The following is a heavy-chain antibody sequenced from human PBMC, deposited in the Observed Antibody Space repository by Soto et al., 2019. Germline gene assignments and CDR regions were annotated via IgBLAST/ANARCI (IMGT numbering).Heavy chain of an antibody. Sequence: ASVKVSCKASGYTFTSYGISWVRQAPGQGLEWMGWISAYNGNTNYAQKLQGRVTMTTDTSTSTAYMELRSLRSDDTAVYYCARVFDLGELSLGVFDYWGQGTLVTVSS. CDR1: GYTFTSYG. D-gene: IGHD3-16*02. CDR2: ISAYNGNT. V-gene: IGHV1-18*01. CDR3: ARVFDLGELSLGVFDY. J-gene: IGHJ4*02.